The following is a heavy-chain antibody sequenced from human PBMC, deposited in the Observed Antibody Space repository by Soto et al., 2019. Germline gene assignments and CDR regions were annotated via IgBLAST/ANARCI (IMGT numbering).Heavy chain of an antibody. D-gene: IGHD6-25*01. J-gene: IGHJ4*02. V-gene: IGHV3-53*02. CDR3: ASTRGSAYDY. Sequence: EVQLVETGGGLIQPGGSLRLSCAASGFTVSGNYMSWVRQAPGKGLEWVSVIYNGGGTYYADSVKGRFTISRDNSKNTLYLQMNSLRAAYTAVYYCASTRGSAYDYWGQGTLVTVSS. CDR2: IYNGGGT. CDR1: GFTVSGNY.